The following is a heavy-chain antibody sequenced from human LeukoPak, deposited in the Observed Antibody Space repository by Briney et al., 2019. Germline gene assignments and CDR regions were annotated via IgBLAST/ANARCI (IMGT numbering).Heavy chain of an antibody. J-gene: IGHJ4*02. CDR3: ARTPYSGSHFDY. D-gene: IGHD1-26*01. CDR2: INHSEST. CDR1: GGSFSGYY. Sequence: SETLSLTCAVYGGSFSGYYWSWIRQPPGKGLEWIGEINHSESTNYNPSLKSRVTISVDMSKNQFSLKLSSVTAADTAVYYCARTPYSGSHFDYWGQGTLVTVSS. V-gene: IGHV4-34*01.